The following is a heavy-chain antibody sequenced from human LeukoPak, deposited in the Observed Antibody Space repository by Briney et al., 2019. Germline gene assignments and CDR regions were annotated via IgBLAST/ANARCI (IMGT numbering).Heavy chain of an antibody. D-gene: IGHD6-25*01. Sequence: GGSLRLSCAASGFTFSNYAMSWVRQAPGKGLEWVSAISGGGPTYYADSVKGRFTISRDNSKNTLYLQMNSLRAEDAAVYFCAKNSGYSWQYFFDYWGQGTLVTVSS. V-gene: IGHV3-23*01. CDR2: ISGGGPT. CDR3: AKNSGYSWQYFFDY. J-gene: IGHJ4*02. CDR1: GFTFSNYA.